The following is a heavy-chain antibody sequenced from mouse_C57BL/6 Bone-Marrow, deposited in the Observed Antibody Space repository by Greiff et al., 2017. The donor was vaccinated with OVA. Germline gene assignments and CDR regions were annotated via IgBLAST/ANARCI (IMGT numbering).Heavy chain of an antibody. J-gene: IGHJ4*01. CDR1: GFTFSDYY. CDR3: ARRAPYYGSSYDYAMDY. V-gene: IGHV5-12*01. CDR2: ISNGGGRT. Sequence: EVMLVESGGGLVQPGGSLKLSCAASGFTFSDYYMYWVRQTPEKRLEWVAYISNGGGRTYYPDTVKGRFTISRDNAKNTLYLQMSRLKSEDTAMYYCARRAPYYGSSYDYAMDYWGQGTSVTVSS. D-gene: IGHD1-1*01.